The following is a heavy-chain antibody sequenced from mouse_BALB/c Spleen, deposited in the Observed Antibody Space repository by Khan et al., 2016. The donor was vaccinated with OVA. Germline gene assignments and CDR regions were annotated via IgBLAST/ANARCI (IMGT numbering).Heavy chain of an antibody. D-gene: IGHD2-12*01. J-gene: IGHJ3*01. CDR2: INPNTGNT. CDR3: ASRYDVFAY. Sequence: EVQLQESGPELVKPGASVKMSCKASGYSFTAYYIHWVKLSHGQGLESIGRINPNTGNTHYNQKFKDKALLIVDKSSSTAYMELRSLTSEDSAVYYRASRYDVFAYWGQGTLVTVSS. CDR1: GYSFTAYY. V-gene: IGHV1-34*01.